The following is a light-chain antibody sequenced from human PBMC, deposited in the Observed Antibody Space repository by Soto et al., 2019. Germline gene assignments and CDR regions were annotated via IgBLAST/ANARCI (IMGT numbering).Light chain of an antibody. CDR1: QSVLSSSNNKNY. V-gene: IGKV4-1*01. J-gene: IGKJ4*01. CDR2: WAS. Sequence: DIVMTQSPDSLAVSLGERATFNCKSSQSVLSSSNNKNYLAWYQQRPGQPPRLLIYWASIRGSGVPDRFSGSGSGTDFTLTISSLQAEDVAVYYCQQHHSAPLTFGGGTKVEIK. CDR3: QQHHSAPLT.